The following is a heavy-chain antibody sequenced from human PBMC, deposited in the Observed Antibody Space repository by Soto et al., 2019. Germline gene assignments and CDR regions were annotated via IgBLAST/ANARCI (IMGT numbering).Heavy chain of an antibody. CDR1: GGTFSSYA. CDR3: ARDGREYYFDY. Sequence: GASVKVSCKAYGGTFSSYAISWVRQAPGQGLEWMGGIIPIFGTANYAQKFQGRVTITADESTSTAYMELSSLRSEGTAVYYCARDGREYYFDYWGQGTLVTVSS. D-gene: IGHD1-26*01. J-gene: IGHJ4*02. CDR2: IIPIFGTA. V-gene: IGHV1-69*13.